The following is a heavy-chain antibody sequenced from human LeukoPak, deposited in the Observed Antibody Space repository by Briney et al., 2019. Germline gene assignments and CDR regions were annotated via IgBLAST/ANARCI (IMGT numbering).Heavy chain of an antibody. Sequence: SETPSLTCTVSGDSISSGSYYWSWIRQPAGKALEWIGRIYTSGNTNYKPSLKSRLTISLDTSKNQFSLNLSSVTAADTAQYYCARARSGAFDIWGQGALVTVSS. CDR3: ARARSGAFDI. CDR1: GDSISSGSYY. D-gene: IGHD3-10*01. J-gene: IGHJ3*02. V-gene: IGHV4-61*02. CDR2: IYTSGNT.